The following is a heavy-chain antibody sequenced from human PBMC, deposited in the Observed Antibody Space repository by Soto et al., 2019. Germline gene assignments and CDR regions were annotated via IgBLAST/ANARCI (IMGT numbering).Heavy chain of an antibody. Sequence: EVQLVESGGGLVKPGGSLRLSCAASGFTFSSYSMNWVRQASGKGLEWVSSISSSSSYIYYADSVKGRFTISRDNAKNSLYLQMNSLRAEDTAVYYCARDLRNSGWFDPWGQGTLVTVSS. D-gene: IGHD6-19*01. CDR1: GFTFSSYS. V-gene: IGHV3-21*01. CDR3: ARDLRNSGWFDP. J-gene: IGHJ5*02. CDR2: ISSSSSYI.